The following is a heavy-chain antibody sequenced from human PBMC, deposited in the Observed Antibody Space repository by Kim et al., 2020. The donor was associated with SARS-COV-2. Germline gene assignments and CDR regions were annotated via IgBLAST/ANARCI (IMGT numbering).Heavy chain of an antibody. D-gene: IGHD2-2*01. CDR1: GGSISSSNW. CDR2: IYHSGST. CDR3: ARDRTEDIVVVPAAMSPPHYGMDV. J-gene: IGHJ6*02. Sequence: SETLSLTCAVSGGSISSSNWWSWVRQPPGKGLEWIGEIYHSGSTNYNPSLKSRVTISVDKSKNQFSLKLSSVTAADTAVYCCARDRTEDIVVVPAAMSPPHYGMDVWGQGTTVTVSS. V-gene: IGHV4-4*01.